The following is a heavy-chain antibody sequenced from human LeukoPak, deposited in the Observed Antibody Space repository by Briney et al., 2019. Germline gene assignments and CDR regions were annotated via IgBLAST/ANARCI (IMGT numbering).Heavy chain of an antibody. V-gene: IGHV3-23*01. CDR3: AKVGPSGSSYYDFWSANY. Sequence: GGSLRLSCAASGFTFSSYAMSWVRQAPGKGLEWVSSISGSGSTYYADSVKGRLTISRDSSKNTLYLQMNSLRAEDTAVYYCAKVGPSGSSYYDFWSANYWGQGTLVTVSS. CDR1: GFTFSSYA. J-gene: IGHJ4*02. CDR2: ISGSGST. D-gene: IGHD3-3*01.